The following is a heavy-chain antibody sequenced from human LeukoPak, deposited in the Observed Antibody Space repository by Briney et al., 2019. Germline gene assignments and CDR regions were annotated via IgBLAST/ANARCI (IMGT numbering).Heavy chain of an antibody. CDR1: GYTFTGYY. V-gene: IGHV1-2*02. CDR3: ARGDSPADY. Sequence: VASVKVSCKASGYTFTGYYMHYVRQAPGQGLEWMGWINPNSGGTHYAQKFQGRVTMTRDTSVNTIYMELSGLRSDDTAVYYCARGDSPADYWGQGTLVTVSS. J-gene: IGHJ4*02. CDR2: INPNSGGT. D-gene: IGHD5-18*01.